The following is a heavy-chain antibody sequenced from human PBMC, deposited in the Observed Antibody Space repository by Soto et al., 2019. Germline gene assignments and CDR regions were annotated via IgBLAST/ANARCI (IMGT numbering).Heavy chain of an antibody. CDR1: GYTFTNYW. Sequence: GESLKISRKGSGYTFTNYWIGWVRQMPGKGLEWMGIIYPGDSDTKYNPSFQGQVTISADKSITPTYLQWSSLKASDTAIYYCAASIFYYGMDVWGQGTTVTVSS. J-gene: IGHJ6*02. V-gene: IGHV5-51*01. CDR2: IYPGDSDT. CDR3: AASIFYYGMDV.